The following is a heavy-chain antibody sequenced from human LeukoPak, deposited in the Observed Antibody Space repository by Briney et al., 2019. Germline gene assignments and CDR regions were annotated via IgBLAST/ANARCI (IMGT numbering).Heavy chain of an antibody. J-gene: IGHJ4*02. CDR2: ISSSSSYI. CDR1: GFTFSSYS. D-gene: IGHD3-22*01. Sequence: GGSLRLSCAASGFTFSSYSMNWVRQAPGKGLEWVSSISSSSSYIYYADSVKGRFTISRDNAKNSMYPQMNRLRAEDTAVYYCARVGSRITTDRYFDYWGQGTLVTVSS. V-gene: IGHV3-21*01. CDR3: ARVGSRITTDRYFDY.